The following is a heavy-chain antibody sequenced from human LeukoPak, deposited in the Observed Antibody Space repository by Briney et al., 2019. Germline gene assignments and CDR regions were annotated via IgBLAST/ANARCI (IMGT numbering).Heavy chain of an antibody. D-gene: IGHD4-17*01. V-gene: IGHV3-48*02. CDR1: GFTFSSYN. CDR2: ITSSSSTI. CDR3: ARDMYYGDYEIDY. J-gene: IGHJ4*02. Sequence: PGGSLRLSCAASGFTFSSYNMNWVRQAPGKGLEWVSYITSSSSTIYCADSVKGRFTISRDNAKNSLFLQMNSLRDGDTAVYYCARDMYYGDYEIDYWGQGTLVTVSS.